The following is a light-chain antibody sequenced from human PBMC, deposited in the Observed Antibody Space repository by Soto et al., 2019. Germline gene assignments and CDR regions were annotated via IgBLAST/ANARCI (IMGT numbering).Light chain of an antibody. CDR1: SSDVGGYNY. V-gene: IGLV2-14*01. Sequence: SALTQPASVSGSPGQSITISCTGTSSDVGGYNYVSWYQQHPGKAPKLMIYEVSNRPSGVSNRFSGSKSGNTASLTISGLQAEDEADYYSSSYTSSSTPYVFGTRTKLTVL. CDR2: EVS. J-gene: IGLJ1*01. CDR3: SSYTSSSTPYV.